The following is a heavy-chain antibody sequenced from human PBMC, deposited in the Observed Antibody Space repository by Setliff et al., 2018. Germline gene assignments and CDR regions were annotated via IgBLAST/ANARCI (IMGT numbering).Heavy chain of an antibody. CDR2: IYTDNGNT. J-gene: IGHJ4*02. D-gene: IGHD5-12*01. CDR1: GYTFSANA. CDR3: ARCLPFLSGYDRGAFDN. Sequence: ASVKVSCKASGYTFSANAIHWVRQAPGQRLEWMGFIYTDNGNTKYSKNFQDRVAITRDTSASTAYMDLRSLTSDDTAVYYCARCLPFLSGYDRGAFDNWGQGTLVTVSS. V-gene: IGHV1-3*04.